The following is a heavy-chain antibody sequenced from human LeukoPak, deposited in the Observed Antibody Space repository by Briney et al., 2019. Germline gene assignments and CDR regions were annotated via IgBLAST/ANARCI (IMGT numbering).Heavy chain of an antibody. CDR1: GFTFSTYW. V-gene: IGHV3-7*01. CDR2: IKEDASEK. CDR3: ARDSSGYQ. Sequence: GGSLRLSCAASGFTFSTYWMSWVRQAPGKGLEWVANIKEDASEKYYGDSVKGRFTISRDNAKNSLYLEMNSQRVEDTAVYYCARDSSGYQWGQGTLVTVSS. D-gene: IGHD3-22*01. J-gene: IGHJ4*02.